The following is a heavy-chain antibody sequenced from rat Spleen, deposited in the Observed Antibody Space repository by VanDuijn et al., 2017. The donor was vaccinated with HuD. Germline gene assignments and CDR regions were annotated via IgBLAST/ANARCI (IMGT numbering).Heavy chain of an antibody. CDR2: ISYDGNKT. D-gene: IGHD4-4*01. J-gene: IGHJ1*01. V-gene: IGHV5-29*01. Sequence: EVQLVESDGGLVQPGRSLKLSCAASGFTFSDFDMAWVRQAPTKGLEWVATISYDGNKTYYRDSVKGRFTISRDDARSTLNLHMDSLRSEDTAIYYCTRRGYLSDWYFDFWGPGTMVTVSS. CDR1: GFTFSDFD. CDR3: TRRGYLSDWYFDF.